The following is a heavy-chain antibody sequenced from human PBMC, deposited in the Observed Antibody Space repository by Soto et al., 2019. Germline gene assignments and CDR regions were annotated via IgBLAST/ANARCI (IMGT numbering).Heavy chain of an antibody. CDR3: ARSYSGTFYGYDT. CDR1: GGSISSYH. CDR2: VFYTGST. D-gene: IGHD1-26*01. V-gene: IGHV4-59*01. J-gene: IGHJ5*02. Sequence: LTCTVSGGSISSYHWSWIRQSPGKGLEWIGYVFYTGSTKYNPALKRRVTISVDTSKNQFSLKLSSVSAADTGLYYCARSYSGTFYGYDTWGQGILVTVSS.